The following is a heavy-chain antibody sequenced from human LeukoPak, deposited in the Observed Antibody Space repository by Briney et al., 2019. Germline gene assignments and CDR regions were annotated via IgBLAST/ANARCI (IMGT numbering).Heavy chain of an antibody. D-gene: IGHD3-10*01. CDR3: ARGSYYGSGSYNYYYMDV. V-gene: IGHV1-69*05. CDR2: IVPIFGTA. Sequence: SVKVSCKASGGTFSSYAISWVRQAPGQGLEWMGGIVPIFGTANYAQKFQGRVTITTDESTSTAYMELSSLRSEDTAVYYCARGSYYGSGSYNYYYMDVWGKGTTVTVSS. J-gene: IGHJ6*03. CDR1: GGTFSSYA.